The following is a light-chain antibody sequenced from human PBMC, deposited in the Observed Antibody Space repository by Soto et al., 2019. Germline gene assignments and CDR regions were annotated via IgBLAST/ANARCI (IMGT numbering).Light chain of an antibody. CDR3: CSYTSSNTKV. J-gene: IGLJ1*01. CDR1: SSDVGGYNY. Sequence: QSALTQPASVSGSPGQSITISCTGTSSDVGGYNYVSWYQQYPGKAPKLMIYEVSNRPSGVSNRFSGSKSGNTASLTISGLQAEDEADYYCCSYTSSNTKVFGTETKVTVL. CDR2: EVS. V-gene: IGLV2-14*01.